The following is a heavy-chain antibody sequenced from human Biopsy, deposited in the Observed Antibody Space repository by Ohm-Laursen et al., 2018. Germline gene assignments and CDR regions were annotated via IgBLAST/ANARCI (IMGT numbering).Heavy chain of an antibody. J-gene: IGHJ3*02. CDR3: ARGQDYGGNKAFDI. CDR2: IYSSGIT. Sequence: SDTLSLTCTVSGGSISSYYWNWIRQPPGKGLEWIAYIYSSGITNYNPSLKSRLTISIDTSKNQFSLKLNSMTTADTAVYYCARGQDYGGNKAFDIWGQGTKVTVSP. V-gene: IGHV4-59*07. D-gene: IGHD4-23*01. CDR1: GGSISSYY.